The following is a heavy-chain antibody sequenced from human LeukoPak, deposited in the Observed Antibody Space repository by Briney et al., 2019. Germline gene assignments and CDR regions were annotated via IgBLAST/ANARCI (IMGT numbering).Heavy chain of an antibody. Sequence: SETLSLTCSVSGGSISSNTYYWGWIRQPPGKGRVSIGSFYYGGSTYYNPSLKSRVTISVVTYKKQFYLRLHSVTAADTAVDYCAIILTGNLFDYWGQGTLVTVSS. D-gene: IGHD7-27*01. CDR1: GGSISSNTYY. CDR2: FYYGGST. J-gene: IGHJ4*02. CDR3: AIILTGNLFDY. V-gene: IGHV4-39*01.